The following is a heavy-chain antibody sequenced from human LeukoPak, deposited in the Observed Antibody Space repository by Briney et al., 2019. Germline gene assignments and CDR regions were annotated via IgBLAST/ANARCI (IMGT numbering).Heavy chain of an antibody. J-gene: IGHJ4*02. Sequence: ASVKVSCKASGYTFTSYDINWVRQATGQGLEWMGWMNPNSGNTGYAQKFQGRVTMTRNTSISTAYMELSSLRSEDTAVYYCARVATLGYCSSTSCRHFDYWGQGTLVTVSS. V-gene: IGHV1-8*01. CDR3: ARVATLGYCSSTSCRHFDY. CDR1: GYTFTSYD. D-gene: IGHD2-2*01. CDR2: MNPNSGNT.